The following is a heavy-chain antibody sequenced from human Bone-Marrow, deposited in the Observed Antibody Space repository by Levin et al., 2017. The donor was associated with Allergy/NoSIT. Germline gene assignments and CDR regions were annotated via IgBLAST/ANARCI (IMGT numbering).Heavy chain of an antibody. J-gene: IGHJ5*02. CDR3: AREGGAAAGNWFDP. V-gene: IGHV1-2*02. CDR1: GYTFTGYY. Sequence: GASVKVSCKASGYTFTGYYMHWVRQAPGQGLEWMGWINPNSGGTNYAQKFQGRVTMTRDTSISTAYMELSRLRSDDTAVYYCAREGGAAAGNWFDPWGQGTLVTVSS. CDR2: INPNSGGT. D-gene: IGHD6-13*01.